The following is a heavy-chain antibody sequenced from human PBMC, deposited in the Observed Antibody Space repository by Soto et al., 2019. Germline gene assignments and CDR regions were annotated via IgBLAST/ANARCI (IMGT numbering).Heavy chain of an antibody. CDR3: ARGLPGSSYFDY. D-gene: IGHD1-26*01. CDR1: GGTFSSYA. Sequence: ASVKVSCKASGGTFSSYAISWVRQAPGQGLEWMGGIIPIFGTANYAQKFQGGVTITADESTSTAYMELSSLRSEDTAVYYCARGLPGSSYFDYWGQGTLVTVSS. J-gene: IGHJ4*02. V-gene: IGHV1-69*13. CDR2: IIPIFGTA.